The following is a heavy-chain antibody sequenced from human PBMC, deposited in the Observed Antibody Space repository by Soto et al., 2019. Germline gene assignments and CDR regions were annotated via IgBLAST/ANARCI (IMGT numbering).Heavy chain of an antibody. J-gene: IGHJ2*01. V-gene: IGHV3-23*01. CDR1: GFPFSGYA. D-gene: IGHD1-1*01. CDR3: ARTVSGSTGRPDLWYFDL. Sequence: EVQLLDSGGGLVQPGGSLRLSCAASGFPFSGYALTWVRQAPGKGLEWVSAISGGGDATFYADSVKGRFTISRDNSKNTLYLQMNTLISEDTAVYYCARTVSGSTGRPDLWYFDLWGRGTLVTVSS. CDR2: ISGGGDAT.